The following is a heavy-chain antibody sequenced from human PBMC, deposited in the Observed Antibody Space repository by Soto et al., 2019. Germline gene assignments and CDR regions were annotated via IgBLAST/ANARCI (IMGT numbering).Heavy chain of an antibody. CDR1: GFTFSTYG. Sequence: GGSLRLSCAASGFTFSTYGMRWVRQAPNEGLEWVSSISDSGYDTWYADSVRGRFTISRDNSRQMLYLEMNSLRVEDTAVYFCANGHKYASEYWDQGTLVTVSS. CDR3: ANGHKYASEY. CDR2: ISDSGYDT. V-gene: IGHV3-23*01. D-gene: IGHD2-2*01. J-gene: IGHJ4*02.